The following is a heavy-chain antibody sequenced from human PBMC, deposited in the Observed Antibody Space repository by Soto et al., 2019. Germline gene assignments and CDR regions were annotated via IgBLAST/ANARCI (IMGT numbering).Heavy chain of an antibody. J-gene: IGHJ4*02. V-gene: IGHV3-23*01. D-gene: IGHD2-21*02. CDR1: GFTFSSST. CDR2: ISGRGGGS. CDR3: ATMFGDLTEVDH. Sequence: VQLLVSGGGLVQPGESLRLSCAASGFTFSSSTISWVRQAPGKGLEWVSTISGRGGGSFYLDSVRGRFTISRDNSRNMLYLQMDSLRVDDTAVYFCATMFGDLTEVDHWGQGTLVTVSS.